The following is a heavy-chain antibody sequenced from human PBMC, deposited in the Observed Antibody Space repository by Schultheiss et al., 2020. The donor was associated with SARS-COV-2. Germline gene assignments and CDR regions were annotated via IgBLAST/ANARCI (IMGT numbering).Heavy chain of an antibody. D-gene: IGHD2-2*01. Sequence: SQTLSLTCTVSGGSISSGGYYWSWIRQPPGKGLEWIGEINHSGSTNYNPSLKSRVTISVDTSKNQFSLKLSSVTAADTAVYYCARDYPPAAIPYFYYYGLDVWGQGTTVTVSS. V-gene: IGHV4-61*08. J-gene: IGHJ6*02. CDR3: ARDYPPAAIPYFYYYGLDV. CDR2: INHSGST. CDR1: GGSISSGGYY.